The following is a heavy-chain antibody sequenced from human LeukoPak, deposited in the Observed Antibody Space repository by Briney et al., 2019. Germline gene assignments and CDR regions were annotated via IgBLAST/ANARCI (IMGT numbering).Heavy chain of an antibody. D-gene: IGHD2-21*01. CDR3: AKFLPTHIVVANYYFDY. V-gene: IGHV3-23*01. J-gene: IGHJ4*02. CDR1: GFTFSSYA. Sequence: GGSLRLSCAASGFTFSSYAMGWVRQAPGKGLEWVSAISGSGGSTYYADSVKGRFTISRDNSKNTLYLQMNSLRAEDTAVYYCAKFLPTHIVVANYYFDYWGQGTLVTVSS. CDR2: ISGSGGST.